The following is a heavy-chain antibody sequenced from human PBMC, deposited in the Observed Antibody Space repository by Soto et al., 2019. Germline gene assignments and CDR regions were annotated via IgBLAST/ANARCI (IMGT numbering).Heavy chain of an antibody. Sequence: QVQLVESGGGVVQPGRSLRLSCAASGFTFSSYGMHWVRQAPGKGLEWVAVIWYDGSNKYYVDSVKGRFTISRDNSKNTLYLQMNSLRAEDTAVYYCARDRIDLGNGGDGMDVWGQGTTVTVSS. CDR2: IWYDGSNK. V-gene: IGHV3-33*01. J-gene: IGHJ6*02. CDR1: GFTFSSYG. D-gene: IGHD3-16*01. CDR3: ARDRIDLGNGGDGMDV.